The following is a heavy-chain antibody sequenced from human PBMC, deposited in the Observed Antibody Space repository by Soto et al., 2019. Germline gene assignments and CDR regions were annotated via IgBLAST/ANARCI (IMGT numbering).Heavy chain of an antibody. D-gene: IGHD6-6*01. Sequence: ASVKVSCKASGYTFTSYGISWVRQAPGQGLEWMGWISAYNGNTNYAQKLQGRVTMTTDTSTSTAYMELRSLRSDDTAVYYCARKDLRPNYYYMDVWGKGTTVTVSS. CDR3: ARKDLRPNYYYMDV. J-gene: IGHJ6*03. CDR1: GYTFTSYG. CDR2: ISAYNGNT. V-gene: IGHV1-18*01.